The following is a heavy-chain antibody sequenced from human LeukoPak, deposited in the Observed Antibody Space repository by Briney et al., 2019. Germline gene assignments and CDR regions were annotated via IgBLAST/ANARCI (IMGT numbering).Heavy chain of an antibody. CDR2: IRYDGSNK. CDR3: AKAGYVYGSGSYYHFDY. Sequence: PGGSLRLSCAASGFTFSSYGMHWVRQAPGKGLEWVAFIRYDGSNKYYADSVKGRFTISRDNFKNTLYLQMNSLRAEDTAVYYCAKAGYVYGSGSYYHFDYWGQGTLVTVSS. D-gene: IGHD3-10*01. V-gene: IGHV3-30*02. CDR1: GFTFSSYG. J-gene: IGHJ4*02.